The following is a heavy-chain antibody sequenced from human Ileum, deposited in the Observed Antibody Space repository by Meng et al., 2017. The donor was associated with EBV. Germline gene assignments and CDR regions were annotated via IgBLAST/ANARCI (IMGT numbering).Heavy chain of an antibody. CDR2: IYYSGST. V-gene: IGHV4-59*08. J-gene: IGHJ4*02. D-gene: IGHD2-15*01. CDR1: WGSYMRYY. CDR3: ARGGWSLDY. Sequence: LQESGPGLGNLSQALSPPCLVPWGSYMRYYWSWIRQPPGKGLEWIGYIYYSGSTNYNPSLKSRVTISVDTSKNQFSLNLSSVTAADTAVYYCARGGWSLDYWGQGTLVTVSS.